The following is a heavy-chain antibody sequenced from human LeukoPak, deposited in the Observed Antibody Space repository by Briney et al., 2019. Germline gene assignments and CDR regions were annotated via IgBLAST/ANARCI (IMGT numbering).Heavy chain of an antibody. CDR3: ARDPANGSGYAAY. V-gene: IGHV1-69*04. J-gene: IGHJ4*02. D-gene: IGHD5-12*01. CDR1: GGTFSSYA. Sequence: GASVKVSCKASGGTFSSYAISWVRQAPGQGLEWMGRIIPILGIANYAQKFQGRVTITADKSTSTAYMELSSLRSEDTAVYYCARDPANGSGYAAYWGQGTLVTVSS. CDR2: IIPILGIA.